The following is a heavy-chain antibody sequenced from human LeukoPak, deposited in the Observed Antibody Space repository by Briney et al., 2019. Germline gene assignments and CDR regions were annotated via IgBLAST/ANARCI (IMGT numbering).Heavy chain of an antibody. J-gene: IGHJ5*02. D-gene: IGHD2-2*01. Sequence: GGSLRLSCAASGFTFSIYWMSWVRQAPGKGLEWVANIKQDGSEKYHVDSVKGRFTISRDNAKNSLYLQMNSLRAEDTAVYYCAREGRYCSSTGCSGHNWFDPWGQGTLVIVSS. CDR1: GFTFSIYW. CDR2: IKQDGSEK. V-gene: IGHV3-7*01. CDR3: AREGRYCSSTGCSGHNWFDP.